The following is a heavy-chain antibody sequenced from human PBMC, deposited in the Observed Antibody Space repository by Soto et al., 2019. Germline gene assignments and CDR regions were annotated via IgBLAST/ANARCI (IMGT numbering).Heavy chain of an antibody. Sequence: EVQLLESGGGFIQPGGSMRLSCAASGFTFSNYAMTWVRQAPGKGLEWVSVITGSGFDTYTTASVRGRCTVSRDNSNNPLYLQMNSLRGEDTAVYYCAKRRPQYFDDWGQGTLVTVSP. CDR3: AKRRPQYFDD. CDR1: GFTFSNYA. J-gene: IGHJ4*02. CDR2: ITGSGFDT. V-gene: IGHV3-23*01.